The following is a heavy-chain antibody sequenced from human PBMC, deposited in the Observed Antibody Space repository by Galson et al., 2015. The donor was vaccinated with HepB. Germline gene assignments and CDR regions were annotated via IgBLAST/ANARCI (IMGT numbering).Heavy chain of an antibody. V-gene: IGHV3-30-3*01. D-gene: IGHD6-13*01. CDR2: ISYDGSNK. CDR1: GFTFSSYA. CDR3: ARSGARQQLVRRHWFDP. Sequence: SLRLSCAASGFTFSSYAMHWVRQAPGKGLEWVAVISYDGSNKYYADSVKGRFTISRDNSKNTLYLQMNSLRAEDTAVYYCARSGARQQLVRRHWFDPWGQGTLVTVSS. J-gene: IGHJ5*02.